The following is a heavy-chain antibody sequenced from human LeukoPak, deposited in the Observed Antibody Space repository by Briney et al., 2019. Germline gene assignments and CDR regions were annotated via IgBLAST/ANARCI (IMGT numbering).Heavy chain of an antibody. V-gene: IGHV4-4*02. Sequence: SGTLSLTCAVSGGSICSTNWWSWVRQPPGKGLEWIGEIYHSGTTNCNPSLKSRVTISVDKSKNQFSLKLSSVTAADTAVYYCARDRGGRRRNDAFDIWGQGTMVTVSS. J-gene: IGHJ3*02. CDR2: IYHSGTT. CDR3: ARDRGGRRRNDAFDI. CDR1: GGSICSTNW. D-gene: IGHD3-10*01.